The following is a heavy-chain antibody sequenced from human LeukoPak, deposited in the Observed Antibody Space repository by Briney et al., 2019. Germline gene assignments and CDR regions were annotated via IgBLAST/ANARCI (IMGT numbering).Heavy chain of an antibody. Sequence: GASVKVSCKASGGTFSSYAISWVRQAPGQGLEWMGGIIPIFGTANYAQKFQGRVTITTDESTSTAYMELSSLRSGDTAVYYCARKSYYYDSSGYPNYYYYYMDVWGKGTTVTVSS. D-gene: IGHD3-22*01. CDR3: ARKSYYYDSSGYPNYYYYYMDV. V-gene: IGHV1-69*05. CDR1: GGTFSSYA. J-gene: IGHJ6*03. CDR2: IIPIFGTA.